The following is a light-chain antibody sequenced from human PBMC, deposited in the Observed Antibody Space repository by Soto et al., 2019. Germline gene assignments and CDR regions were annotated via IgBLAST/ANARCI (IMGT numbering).Light chain of an antibody. J-gene: IGKJ2*01. CDR1: QSVLYSSNNENY. CDR3: QQYYSTPPT. CDR2: WAS. V-gene: IGKV4-1*01. Sequence: DIVMTQSPDSLAVSLGERATINCKSSQSVLYSSNNENYLAWYQQKFGQPPKLLIYWASTRESGVPDRFSGSGSGTDFTLTISSLQAEDVAVYYCQQYYSTPPTFGQGTKLGIK.